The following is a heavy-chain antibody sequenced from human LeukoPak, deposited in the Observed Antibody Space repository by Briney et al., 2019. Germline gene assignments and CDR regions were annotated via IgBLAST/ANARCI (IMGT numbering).Heavy chain of an antibody. CDR2: IDHSGST. V-gene: IGHV4-34*01. Sequence: SETLSLTCAVYGGSFSGYYWSWIRQPPGKGLEWIGEIDHSGSTNYSPSLKSRVTISVDTSKNQFSLKLSSVTAADTAVYYCAIETYYYDSSGYWETDYWGQGTLVTVSS. D-gene: IGHD3-22*01. CDR3: AIETYYYDSSGYWETDY. CDR1: GGSFSGYY. J-gene: IGHJ4*02.